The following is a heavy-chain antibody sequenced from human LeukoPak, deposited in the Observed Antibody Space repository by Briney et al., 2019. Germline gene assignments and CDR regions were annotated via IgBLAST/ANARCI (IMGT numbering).Heavy chain of an antibody. D-gene: IGHD3-10*01. J-gene: IGHJ5*02. V-gene: IGHV3-7*01. CDR3: ARDQIPLSAFGELFSWFDP. CDR1: GFTFSTYW. CDR2: MKGDGSEI. Sequence: PGGSLRLSCAASGFTFSTYWMTWVRQAPGKGLEWVANMKGDGSEIYYVDSVKGRFTISRDNAKNSLYLQMNSLRAEDTAVYYCARDQIPLSAFGELFSWFDPWGQGTLVTVSS.